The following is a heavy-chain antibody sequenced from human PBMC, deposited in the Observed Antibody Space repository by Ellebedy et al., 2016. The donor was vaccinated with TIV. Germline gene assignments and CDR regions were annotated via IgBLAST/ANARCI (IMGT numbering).Heavy chain of an antibody. CDR3: ATLMGLGDY. J-gene: IGHJ4*02. CDR2: IIPIFGTA. V-gene: IGHV1-69*13. CDR1: GGTFSSYA. D-gene: IGHD4/OR15-4a*01. Sequence: SVKVSCXASGGTFSSYAISWVRQAPGQGLEWMGGIIPIFGTANYAQKFQGRVTITADESTSTAYMELSRLRSDDTAVYYCATLMGLGDYWGQGTLVTVSS.